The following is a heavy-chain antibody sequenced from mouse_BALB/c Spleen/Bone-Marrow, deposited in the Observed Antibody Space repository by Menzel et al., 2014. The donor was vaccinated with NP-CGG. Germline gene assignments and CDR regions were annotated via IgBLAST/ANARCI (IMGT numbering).Heavy chain of an antibody. Sequence: QVQLQQSGPELVKPGASVKISCKASGYAFSSFWMNWVKQRPGQGLEWIGRIYPGDGDTNYNGKFKGKATLTADKSSSTGYMQLRLLTSVDSAVYFCARDYYGSSDDYWGQGTPLTVSS. D-gene: IGHD1-1*01. CDR1: GYAFSSFW. CDR2: IYPGDGDT. J-gene: IGHJ2*01. CDR3: ARDYYGSSDDY. V-gene: IGHV1-82*01.